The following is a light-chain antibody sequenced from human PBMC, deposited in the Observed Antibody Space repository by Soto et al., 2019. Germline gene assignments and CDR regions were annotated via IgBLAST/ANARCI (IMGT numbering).Light chain of an antibody. CDR1: QSVSSN. CDR2: GAS. J-gene: IGKJ1*01. CDR3: QQYNNWPPMA. V-gene: IGKV3-15*01. Sequence: EIVMTQSPATLYVSPGERATLSCRASQSVSSNLAWYQQKPGQDPRLLIYGASTRATGIPARFSGSGSGTEFTLTISSLQSEDFAVYYWQQYNNWPPMAFGQGTKVEI.